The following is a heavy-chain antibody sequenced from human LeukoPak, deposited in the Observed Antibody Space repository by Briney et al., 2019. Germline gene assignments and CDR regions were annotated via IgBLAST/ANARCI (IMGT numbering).Heavy chain of an antibody. D-gene: IGHD3-10*01. CDR3: ARGPFIIHAFDY. CDR1: GYTFTGYY. CDR2: TNPNSGGT. V-gene: IGHV1-2*02. Sequence: ASVKVSCKASGYTFTGYYMHWVRQAPGQGLEWMGWTNPNSGGTNYAQKFQGRVTMTRDTSISTAYMELSRLRSDDTAVYYCARGPFIIHAFDYWGQGTLVTVSS. J-gene: IGHJ4*02.